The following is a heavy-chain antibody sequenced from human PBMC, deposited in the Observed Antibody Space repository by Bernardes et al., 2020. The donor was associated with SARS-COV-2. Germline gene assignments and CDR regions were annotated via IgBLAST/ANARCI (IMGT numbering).Heavy chain of an antibody. Sequence: GSLRLSCAVSGFTVSSNYMAWVRQAPGKGLDWISVIYRGGTTYYADSVKGRFTISRDDSKNTMYLQMQRLRVEDTAVYYCARNREYYYDSSGYVDWGQGTLVTVSS. J-gene: IGHJ4*02. CDR2: IYRGGTT. D-gene: IGHD3-22*01. CDR1: GFTVSSNY. V-gene: IGHV3-66*01. CDR3: ARNREYYYDSSGYVD.